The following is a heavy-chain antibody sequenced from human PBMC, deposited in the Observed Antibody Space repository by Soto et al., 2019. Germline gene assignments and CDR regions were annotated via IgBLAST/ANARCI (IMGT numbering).Heavy chain of an antibody. CDR3: ARVGHEGASFDY. CDR1: GGTFSSYA. CDR2: IIPIFGTA. V-gene: IGHV1-69*13. D-gene: IGHD3-16*01. Sequence: ASVKVSCKASGGTFSSYAISWVRQAPGQGLEWMGGIIPIFGTANYAQKFQGRVTITADESTSTAYMELSSLRSEDTAVYYCARVGHEGASFDYWGQGTLVTVSS. J-gene: IGHJ4*02.